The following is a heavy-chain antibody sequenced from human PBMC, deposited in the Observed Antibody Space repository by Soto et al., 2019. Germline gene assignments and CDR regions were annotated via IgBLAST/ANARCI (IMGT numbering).Heavy chain of an antibody. CDR3: ARDKGVTSLDY. Sequence: QVQLVQSEGGVVQPGRYLRLSCVMSGISFRNSGMHWVRQAPGKGLEWVAMIWSDGSSKFYADSVQGGFTISRDNSMDTLYLQMTSLRPEDTAIYYCARDKGVTSLDYWGQGTLVTVSS. CDR2: IWSDGSSK. V-gene: IGHV3-33*01. D-gene: IGHD3-10*01. J-gene: IGHJ4*02. CDR1: GISFRNSG.